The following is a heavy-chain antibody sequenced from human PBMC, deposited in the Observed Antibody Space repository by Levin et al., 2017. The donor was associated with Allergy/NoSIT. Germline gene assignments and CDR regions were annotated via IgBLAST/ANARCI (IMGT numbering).Heavy chain of an antibody. CDR3: AKDLKSGGQAPPVPPYYYYGMDV. V-gene: IGHV3-23*01. CDR2: ISGSGGST. CDR1: GFTFSSYA. Sequence: GGSLRLSCAASGFTFSSYAMSWVRQAPGKGLEWVSAISGSGGSTYYADSVKGRFTISRDNSKNTLYLQMNSLRAEDTAVYYCAKDLKSGGQAPPVPPYYYYGMDVWGQGTTVTVSS. D-gene: IGHD3-10*01. J-gene: IGHJ6*02.